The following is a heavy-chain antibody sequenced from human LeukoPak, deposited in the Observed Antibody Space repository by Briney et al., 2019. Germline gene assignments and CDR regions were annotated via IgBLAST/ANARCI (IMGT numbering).Heavy chain of an antibody. CDR2: IRYDGSNK. D-gene: IGHD3-10*01. V-gene: IGHV3-30*02. Sequence: GGSLRLSCAASGFTFSSYGMHWARQAPGKGLEWVAFIRYDGSNKYYADSVKGRFTISRDNSKNTLYLQMNSLRAEDTAVYYCAKQDAGYGSGRRAPDYWGQGTLVTVSS. CDR1: GFTFSSYG. CDR3: AKQDAGYGSGRRAPDY. J-gene: IGHJ4*02.